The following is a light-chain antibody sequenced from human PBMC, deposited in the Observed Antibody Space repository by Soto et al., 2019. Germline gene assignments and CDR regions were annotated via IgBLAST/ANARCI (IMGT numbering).Light chain of an antibody. CDR1: QNLXIH. CDR3: QQYEILTRT. J-gene: IGKJ5*01. Sequence: DILLTQCPASLFASAGDSVNITCQATQNLXIHFNWYQKKPGKAPNILXANASNLDIGGPSRFSGSGSGTHFTFTISSLQTEDICTYYCQQYEILTRTVGRGTRLEIK. CDR2: NAS. V-gene: IGKV1-33*01.